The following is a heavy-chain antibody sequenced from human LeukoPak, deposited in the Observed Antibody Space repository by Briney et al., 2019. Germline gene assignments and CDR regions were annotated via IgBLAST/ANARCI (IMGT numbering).Heavy chain of an antibody. Sequence: SETLPLTCTVSGGSISSYYWSWIRQPPGKGLEWIGYIYYSGSTNYNPSLKSRVTISVDTSKNQFSLKLSSVTAADTAVYYCAIVVYSSSWYNWFDPWGQGTLITVSS. CDR1: GGSISSYY. J-gene: IGHJ5*02. CDR2: IYYSGST. CDR3: AIVVYSSSWYNWFDP. V-gene: IGHV4-59*01. D-gene: IGHD6-13*01.